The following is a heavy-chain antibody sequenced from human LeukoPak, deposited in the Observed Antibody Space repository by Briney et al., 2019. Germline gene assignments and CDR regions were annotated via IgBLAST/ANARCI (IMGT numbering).Heavy chain of an antibody. D-gene: IGHD5-18*01. V-gene: IGHV1-69*13. CDR2: IIPIFGTA. CDR3: ARDRGYSYAYGMDV. Sequence: ASVKVSCKASGGTFSSYAISWVRQAPGQGLEWMGGIIPIFGTANYAQKFQGGVTITADESTSTAYMELSSLRSEDTAVYYCARDRGYSYAYGMDVWGQGTTVTVSS. CDR1: GGTFSSYA. J-gene: IGHJ6*02.